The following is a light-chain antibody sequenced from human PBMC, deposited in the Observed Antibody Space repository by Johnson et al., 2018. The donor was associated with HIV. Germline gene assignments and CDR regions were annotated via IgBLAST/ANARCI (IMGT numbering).Light chain of an antibody. CDR3: GTWDTRLRCLYV. CDR2: ENN. V-gene: IGLV1-51*02. CDR1: GSNIGRNF. J-gene: IGLJ1*01. Sequence: QAVLTQPPSVSAAPGQKVTISCSGSGSNIGRNFVSCYQHVPGTVPKLLIYENNKRNSGIPDRFSGSKSGTSASLAITGLQTGDEAAYYCGTWDTRLRCLYVFGTGTRVSIL.